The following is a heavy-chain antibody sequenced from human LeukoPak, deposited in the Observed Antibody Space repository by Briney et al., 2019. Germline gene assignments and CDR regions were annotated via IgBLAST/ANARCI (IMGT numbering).Heavy chain of an antibody. CDR1: GGSITRTNW. CDR3: Y. Sequence: SGTLSLTCGVSGGSITRTNWWSWVRPPPGQGLEWIGEVSLTGLTNYNPSLSSRVILALDTSKNHLSLNLTSVTAADTAVYFGYWGQRTLVTVPS. V-gene: IGHV4-4*02. J-gene: IGHJ4*02. CDR2: VSLTGLT.